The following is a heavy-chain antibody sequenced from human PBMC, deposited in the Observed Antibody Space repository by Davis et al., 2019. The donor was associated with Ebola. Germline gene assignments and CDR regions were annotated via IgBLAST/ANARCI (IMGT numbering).Heavy chain of an antibody. CDR2: IIPILGIA. Sequence: SVKVSCKASGGTFSSYAISWVRQAPGQGLEWMGGIIPILGIANYAQKFQGRVTITADESTSTAYMELSSLRSEDTAVYYCARGFSSSSYYYYYMDVWGKGTTVTVSS. J-gene: IGHJ6*03. CDR3: ARGFSSSSYYYYYMDV. CDR1: GGTFSSYA. V-gene: IGHV1-69*10. D-gene: IGHD6-6*01.